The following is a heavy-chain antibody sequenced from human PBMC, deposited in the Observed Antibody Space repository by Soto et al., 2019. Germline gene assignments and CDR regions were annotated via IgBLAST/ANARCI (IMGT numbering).Heavy chain of an antibody. CDR1: GGSITSNW. J-gene: IGHJ4*02. V-gene: IGHV4-4*02. CDR3: TRHIAVSGTRGFDH. CDR2: IFHTGSA. Sequence: QVQLQESGPGLMKPSGTLSLTCDVSGGSITSNWWSWVRQPPGKGLEWIAEIFHTGSANYNPSLMGRLTISMDKSRNHLSLNLNSVTAADTAVYYCTRHIAVSGTRGFDHWGQGTLVTVSS. D-gene: IGHD2-21*01.